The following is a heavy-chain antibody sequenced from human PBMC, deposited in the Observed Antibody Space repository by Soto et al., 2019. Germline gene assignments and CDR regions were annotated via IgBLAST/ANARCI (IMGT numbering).Heavy chain of an antibody. Sequence: GGSLRLSCAASGFTFSSYGMHWVRQAPGKGLEWVAVIWYDGSNKYYADSVKGRFTISRDNSKNTLYLQMNSLRAEDTAVYYCARTYCSGTTWPSPYDYYSGMYVWGQGSTVTVSS. CDR1: GFTFSSYG. CDR3: ARTYCSGTTWPSPYDYYSGMYV. V-gene: IGHV3-33*01. CDR2: IWYDGSNK. J-gene: IGHJ6*02. D-gene: IGHD2-2*01.